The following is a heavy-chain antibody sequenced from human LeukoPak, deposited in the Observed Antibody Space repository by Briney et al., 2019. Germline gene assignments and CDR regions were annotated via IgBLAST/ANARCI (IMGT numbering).Heavy chain of an antibody. CDR1: GYTFTGYY. V-gene: IGHV1-2*02. Sequence: GASVKVSRKASGYTFTGYYMHWVRQAPGQGLEWMGWINPNSGGTNYAQKFQGRVTMTRDTAISTAYMELSRLRSDDTAVYYCARVFCGGDCYSPFDYWGQGTLVTVSS. D-gene: IGHD2-21*02. CDR3: ARVFCGGDCYSPFDY. CDR2: INPNSGGT. J-gene: IGHJ4*02.